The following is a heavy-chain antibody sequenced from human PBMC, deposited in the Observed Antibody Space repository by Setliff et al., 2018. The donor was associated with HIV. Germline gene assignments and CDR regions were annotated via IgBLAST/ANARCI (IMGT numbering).Heavy chain of an antibody. CDR3: ARGESIAVAYYHYYYMDV. CDR1: GGTFSSYG. Sequence: VASVKVSCKASGGTFSSYGISWVRQAPGQGLEWMGGIITIFGTANYAQKFQGRVTITADESTSTAYMELSSLRSEDTAVYYCARGESIAVAYYHYYYMDVWGKGTTVTVSS. D-gene: IGHD6-19*01. J-gene: IGHJ6*03. CDR2: IITIFGTA. V-gene: IGHV1-69*13.